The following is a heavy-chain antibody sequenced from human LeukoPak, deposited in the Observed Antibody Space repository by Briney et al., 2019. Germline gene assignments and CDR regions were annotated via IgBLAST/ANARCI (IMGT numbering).Heavy chain of an antibody. J-gene: IGHJ4*02. CDR3: VYFDWLLPTVN. CDR1: GFTFSSYS. CDR2: ISSSSSTI. V-gene: IGHV3-48*01. Sequence: GGSLRLSCAASGFTFSSYSMNWVRQAPGKGLKWVSYISSSSSTIYYADSVKGRFTISRDNAKNSLYLQMNSLRAEDTAVYYCVYFDWLLPTVNWGQGTLVTVSS. D-gene: IGHD3-9*01.